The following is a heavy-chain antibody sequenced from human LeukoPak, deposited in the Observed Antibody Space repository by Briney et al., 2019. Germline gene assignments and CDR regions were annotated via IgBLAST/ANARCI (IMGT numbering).Heavy chain of an antibody. CDR2: ISGSGGST. CDR1: GFTFSSYA. V-gene: IGHV3-23*01. D-gene: IGHD3-22*01. Sequence: PEGSLRLSCAASGFTFSSYAMSWVRQAPGKGLEWVSAISGSGGSTYYADSVKGRFTISRDNSKNTLYLQMNSLRAEDTAVYYCAKDLYEAPWTMIVVVIIGGPSVAFDIWGQGTMVTVSS. J-gene: IGHJ3*02. CDR3: AKDLYEAPWTMIVVVIIGGPSVAFDI.